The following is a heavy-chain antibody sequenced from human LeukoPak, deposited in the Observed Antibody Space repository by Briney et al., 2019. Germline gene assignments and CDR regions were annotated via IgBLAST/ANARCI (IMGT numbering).Heavy chain of an antibody. J-gene: IGHJ4*02. CDR1: GFTFSGSW. CDR3: ARPGCRFGQFDS. V-gene: IGHV3-74*01. D-gene: IGHD3-16*01. Sequence: GGSLRLSCAASGFTFSGSWMHWVRQTLGKGLLWVSRINSDGSSTNYADFVKSRFTISRDNAKNTLYLQMNSLRDEDTAVYYCARPGCRFGQFDSWGQGTLVTVSS. CDR2: INSDGSST.